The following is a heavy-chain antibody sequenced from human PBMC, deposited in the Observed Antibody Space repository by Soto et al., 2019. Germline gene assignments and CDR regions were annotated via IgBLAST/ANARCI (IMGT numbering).Heavy chain of an antibody. Sequence: GGSLRLSCAASGFTFSTYWMHWVRQAPGKGLVWVSRIKSDGSSTTYADSVKGRFTISRDNAKNTLYLQMNSLRVEDTAVYYCARSDWFDPWGQGTLVTVSS. J-gene: IGHJ5*02. CDR3: ARSDWFDP. CDR2: IKSDGSST. V-gene: IGHV3-74*01. CDR1: GFTFSTYW.